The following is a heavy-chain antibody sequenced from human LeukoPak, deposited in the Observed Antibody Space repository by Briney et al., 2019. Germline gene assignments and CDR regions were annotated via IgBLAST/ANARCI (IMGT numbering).Heavy chain of an antibody. CDR3: ARDPRYYYDSSPYYFDY. CDR1: GYTFTGYY. Sequence: ASVKVSCKASGYTFTGYYMHWVRQAPGQGLEWMGWINPNSGGTNYAQKFQGWVTMTRDTSISTAYMELSRLRSDDTAVYYCARDPRYYYDSSPYYFDYWGQGTLVTVSS. CDR2: INPNSGGT. V-gene: IGHV1-2*04. D-gene: IGHD3-22*01. J-gene: IGHJ4*02.